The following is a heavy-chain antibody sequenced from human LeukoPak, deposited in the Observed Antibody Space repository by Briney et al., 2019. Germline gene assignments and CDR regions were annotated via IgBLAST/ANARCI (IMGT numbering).Heavy chain of an antibody. J-gene: IGHJ4*02. CDR3: ARGQSITGYFDWLIADK. CDR1: GDPFTGHY. D-gene: IGHD3-9*01. V-gene: IGHV4-34*10. Sequence: SETLSLTCGVSGDPFTGHYWTGCRQPPRGGGEWVGEINHSGSTNYNTPLISRITMTVDTSRKEFSLRIRCVTAADTAIYYWARGQSITGYFDWLIADKWGLGTLVIVSS. CDR2: INHSGST.